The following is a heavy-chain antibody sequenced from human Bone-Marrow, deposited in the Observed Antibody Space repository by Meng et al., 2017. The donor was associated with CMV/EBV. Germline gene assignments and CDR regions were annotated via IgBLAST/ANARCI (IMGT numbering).Heavy chain of an antibody. V-gene: IGHV3-73*01. Sequence: GESLKISCAASGFSFSGSAMHWVRQRSGKGLGWVGRIRSKPKGYSPANVASVEGRFTITRDNAKHSLHLLMNSLGPEDTALYYCRVWDHTPTGDYWGQEKLVNVAS. CDR1: GFSFSGSA. D-gene: IGHD6-6*01. CDR2: IRSKPKGYSP. J-gene: IGHJ4*02. CDR3: RVWDHTPTGDY.